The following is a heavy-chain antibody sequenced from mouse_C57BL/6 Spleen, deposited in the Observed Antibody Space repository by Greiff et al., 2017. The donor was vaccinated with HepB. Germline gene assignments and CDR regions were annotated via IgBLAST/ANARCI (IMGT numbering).Heavy chain of an antibody. CDR2: IDPSDSYT. J-gene: IGHJ2*01. CDR1: GYTFTSYW. D-gene: IGHD1-1*01. Sequence: QVQLQQSGAELVKPGASVKLSCKASGYTFTSYWMQWVKQRPGQGLEWIGEIDPSDSYTNYNQKFKGQATLTVDTSSSTAYMQLSSLTSEDSAVYYCARGGDYYGSIYFDYWGQGTTLTVSS. V-gene: IGHV1-50*01. CDR3: ARGGDYYGSIYFDY.